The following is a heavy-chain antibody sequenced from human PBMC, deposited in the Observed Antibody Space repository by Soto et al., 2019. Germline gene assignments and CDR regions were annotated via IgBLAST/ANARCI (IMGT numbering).Heavy chain of an antibody. CDR1: GFSLSNARMG. D-gene: IGHD6-19*01. J-gene: IGHJ4*02. V-gene: IGHV2-26*01. CDR2: IFSNDEK. CDR3: ARITGQWLDRDFDY. Sequence: GSGPTLVNPTETLTLTCTVSGFSLSNARMGVSWIRQPPGKALEWLAHIFSNDEKSYSTSLKGRLTISKDTSKSQVVLTMTNMDPVDTATYYCARITGQWLDRDFDYWGQGTLVTVSS.